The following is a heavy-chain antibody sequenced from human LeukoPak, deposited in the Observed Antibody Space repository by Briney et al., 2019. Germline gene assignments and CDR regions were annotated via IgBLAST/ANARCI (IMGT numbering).Heavy chain of an antibody. CDR3: ARAGYYDSSGYSGG. J-gene: IGHJ4*02. CDR1: GGTFSSYA. V-gene: IGHV1-69*04. D-gene: IGHD3-22*01. Sequence: SVKVSCKASGGTFSSYAISWVRQAPGQGLEWVGRIIPILGIANYAQKFQGRVTITADKSTSTAYMELSSLRSEDTAVYYCARAGYYDSSGYSGGWGQGTLVTVSS. CDR2: IIPILGIA.